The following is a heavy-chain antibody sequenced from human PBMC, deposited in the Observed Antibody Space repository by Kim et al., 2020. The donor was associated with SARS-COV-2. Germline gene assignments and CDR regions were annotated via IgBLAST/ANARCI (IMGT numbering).Heavy chain of an antibody. CDR2: ISYSGNP. D-gene: IGHD2-2*01. Sequence: SETLSLTCSVSGGSIRSGGKFWTWIRQHPAKGLEWIGYISYSGNPHYSPSLRSRVSISLQTSENQFSLKLTSVTAADTAVYYCARGQPLDYWGQGNLVTVSS. V-gene: IGHV4-31*03. CDR1: GGSIRSGGKF. CDR3: ARGQPLDY. J-gene: IGHJ4*02.